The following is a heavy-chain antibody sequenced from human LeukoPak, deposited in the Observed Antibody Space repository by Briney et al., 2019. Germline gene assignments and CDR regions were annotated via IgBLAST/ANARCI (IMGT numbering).Heavy chain of an antibody. CDR3: ARGEDGDYYFQH. V-gene: IGHV4-59*01. Sequence: SETLSLTCSVSGGSISSYYGSWIRQPPGMGLEWIGYIFYSGTTNYNPSLKSRVTISVDTSKNQFSLRLTSVTAADTAVYYCARGEDGDYYFQHWGQGTLVTVSS. D-gene: IGHD4-17*01. CDR1: GGSISSYY. CDR2: IFYSGTT. J-gene: IGHJ1*01.